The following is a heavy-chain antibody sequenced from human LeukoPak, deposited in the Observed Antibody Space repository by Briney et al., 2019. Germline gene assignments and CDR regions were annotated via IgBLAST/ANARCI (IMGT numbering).Heavy chain of an antibody. CDR2: IKQDGSEK. D-gene: IGHD3-10*01. CDR3: ARVLQDYYGSGSYYLIDD. Sequence: PGGSLRLSCAASGFTFSTYWMSWVRQAPGKGLEWVANIKQDGSEKYYVDSVKGRFTISRDNAKNSLYLQMNSLRAEDTAVYYCARVLQDYYGSGSYYLIDDWGQGTLVTVAS. J-gene: IGHJ4*02. V-gene: IGHV3-7*01. CDR1: GFTFSTYW.